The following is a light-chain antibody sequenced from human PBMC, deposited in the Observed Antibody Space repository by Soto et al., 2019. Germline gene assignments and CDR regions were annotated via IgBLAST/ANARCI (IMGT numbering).Light chain of an antibody. CDR1: QRINTW. V-gene: IGKV1-5*03. CDR2: KAS. Sequence: DIQMTQSPSTLSASEGDRVTITCRASQRINTWLAWYQLKPGRAPKPLIYKASTLESGVSSRFSGSGSGTEFTLTISSLQPDDFATYYCQQYQTYSQFGQGTRVEIK. J-gene: IGKJ1*01. CDR3: QQYQTYSQ.